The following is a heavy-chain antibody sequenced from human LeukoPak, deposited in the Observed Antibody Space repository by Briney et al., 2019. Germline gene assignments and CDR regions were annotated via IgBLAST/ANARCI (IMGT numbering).Heavy chain of an antibody. Sequence: GSLRLSCAASGFTVSSNYMSWVRQAPGKGLEWVSVIYSGGSTYYADSVKGRFTISRDNSKNTLYLQMNSLRAEDTAVYYCARVRHSNYGEFDYWGQGTLVTVSS. D-gene: IGHD4-11*01. CDR3: ARVRHSNYGEFDY. J-gene: IGHJ4*02. CDR2: IYSGGST. CDR1: GFTVSSNY. V-gene: IGHV3-66*01.